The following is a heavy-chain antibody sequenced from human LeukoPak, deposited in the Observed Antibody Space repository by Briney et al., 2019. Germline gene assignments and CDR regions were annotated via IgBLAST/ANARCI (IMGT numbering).Heavy chain of an antibody. Sequence: SETLSLTCTVSGGSISSYYWSWIWQPPGKGLEWIGYIYYTGSTNYNPSLKSRVTISVDTSKNQFSLKLSSVTAADTAVYYCARAFSSGWYPYSIGGLWFDYWGQGTLVTVSS. D-gene: IGHD6-19*01. V-gene: IGHV4-59*01. CDR3: ARAFSSGWYPYSIGGLWFDY. CDR2: IYYTGST. CDR1: GGSISSYY. J-gene: IGHJ4*02.